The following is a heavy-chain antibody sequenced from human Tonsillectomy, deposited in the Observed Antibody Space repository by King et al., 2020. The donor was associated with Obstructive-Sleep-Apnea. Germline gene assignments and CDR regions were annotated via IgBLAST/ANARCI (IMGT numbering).Heavy chain of an antibody. CDR2: IYYSGST. CDR1: GGSISSSSYY. D-gene: IGHD6-13*01. J-gene: IGHJ5*02. Sequence: LQLQESGPGLVKPSETLSLTCTVSGGSISSSSYYWGWIRQPPGKGLEWIGTIYYSGSTYYNPSLKSRVTISVDTSKNQFSLKLSSVTAADTAMYYCAGREEQHLAGSNWFDPWGQGTLVTVSS. V-gene: IGHV4-39*01. CDR3: AGREEQHLAGSNWFDP.